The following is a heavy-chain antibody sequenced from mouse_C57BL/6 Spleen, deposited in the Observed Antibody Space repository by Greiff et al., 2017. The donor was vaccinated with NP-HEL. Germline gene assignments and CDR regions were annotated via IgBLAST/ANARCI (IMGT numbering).Heavy chain of an antibody. CDR1: GFSLTSYG. J-gene: IGHJ1*03. V-gene: IGHV2-5*01. D-gene: IGHD1-1*01. CDR2: IWRGGST. CDR3: AKPYYGSLWNFDV. Sequence: VQGVESGPGLVQPSQSLSITCTVSGFSLTSYGVHWVRQSPGKGLEWLGVIWRGGSTDYNAAFMSRLSITKDNSKSQVFFKMNSLQADDTAIYYCAKPYYGSLWNFDVWGTGTTVTVSS.